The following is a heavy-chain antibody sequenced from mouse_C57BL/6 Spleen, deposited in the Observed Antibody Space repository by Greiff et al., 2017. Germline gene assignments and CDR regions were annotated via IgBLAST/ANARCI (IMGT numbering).Heavy chain of an antibody. CDR3: ARSIYYYGSSPYAMDY. Sequence: QVQLQQSGAELVKPGASVKLSCKASGYTFTSYWMQWVKQRPGQGLEWIGEIDPSDSYTNYNQKFKGKATLTVDTSSSTAYMQLSSLTSEDSAVYYCARSIYYYGSSPYAMDYWGQGTSVTVSS. V-gene: IGHV1-50*01. CDR1: GYTFTSYW. CDR2: IDPSDSYT. D-gene: IGHD1-1*01. J-gene: IGHJ4*01.